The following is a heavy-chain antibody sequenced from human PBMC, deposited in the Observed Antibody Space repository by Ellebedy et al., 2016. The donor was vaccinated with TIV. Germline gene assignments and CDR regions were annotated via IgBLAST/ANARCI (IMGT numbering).Heavy chain of an antibody. CDR1: GFTFSSYG. CDR2: ISYDGSNK. J-gene: IGHJ4*02. Sequence: GGSLRLXXAASGFTFSSYGMHWVRQAPGKGLEWVAVISYDGSNKYYAGSVKGRFTISRDNSKNTLYLQMNSLRAEDTAVYYCAKDPARNFDYWGQGTLVTVSS. CDR3: AKDPARNFDY. D-gene: IGHD1-14*01. V-gene: IGHV3-30*18.